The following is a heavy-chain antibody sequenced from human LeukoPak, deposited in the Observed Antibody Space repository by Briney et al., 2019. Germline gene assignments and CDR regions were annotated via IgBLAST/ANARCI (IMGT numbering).Heavy chain of an antibody. J-gene: IGHJ6*02. D-gene: IGHD1-26*01. Sequence: GGSLRLSCAASGFTFSSYAMTWVRQAPGKGLEWVSSLSGSGGYTYHANSVKGRFTISRDNSKNTLYLRMNSLRAEDTAVYYCAKGMGCYDGMDVWGQGTTVTVSS. CDR2: LSGSGGYT. V-gene: IGHV3-23*01. CDR3: AKGMGCYDGMDV. CDR1: GFTFSSYA.